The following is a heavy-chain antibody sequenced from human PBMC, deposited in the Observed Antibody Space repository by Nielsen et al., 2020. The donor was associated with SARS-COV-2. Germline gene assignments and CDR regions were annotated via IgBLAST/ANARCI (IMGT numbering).Heavy chain of an antibody. D-gene: IGHD1-1*01. J-gene: IGHJ4*02. V-gene: IGHV3-49*03. CDR2: IRSKAYGGTT. Sequence: GESLKISSTASGFTFGDYAMSWFRQAPGKGLEWVGFIRSKAYGGTTEYAASVKGRFTISRDDSKSIAYLQMNSLKTEDTAVYYCTRDNWAGGYWGQGTLVTVSS. CDR3: TRDNWAGGY. CDR1: GFTFGDYA.